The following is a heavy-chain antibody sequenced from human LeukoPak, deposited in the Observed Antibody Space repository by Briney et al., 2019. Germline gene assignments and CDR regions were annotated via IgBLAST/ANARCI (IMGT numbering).Heavy chain of an antibody. CDR3: ARGYDSSGYYQVDP. D-gene: IGHD3-22*01. CDR2: INPSGGST. CDR1: GFTFTSYY. J-gene: IGHJ5*02. Sequence: GGSLRLSCAASGFTFTSYYMHWVRQAPGQGLEWMEIINPSGGSTSYAQKFQGRVTMTRDTSTSTVYMELSSLRSEDTAVYYCARGYDSSGYYQVDPWGQGTLVTVSS. V-gene: IGHV1-46*01.